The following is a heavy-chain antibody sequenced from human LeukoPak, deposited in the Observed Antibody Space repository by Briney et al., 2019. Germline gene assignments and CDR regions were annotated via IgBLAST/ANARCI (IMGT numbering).Heavy chain of an antibody. V-gene: IGHV1-8*01. Sequence: GASVKVSCKASGYTFTSYDINWVRQATGQGLEWMGWMNPNSGNTGYAQKFQGRVTITRNTSISTAYMELSSLRSEDTAVYYCVTLHKAVARTKYYYYMDVWAKGTTVTISS. CDR2: MNPNSGNT. D-gene: IGHD6-19*01. J-gene: IGHJ6*03. CDR1: GYTFTSYD. CDR3: VTLHKAVARTKYYYYMDV.